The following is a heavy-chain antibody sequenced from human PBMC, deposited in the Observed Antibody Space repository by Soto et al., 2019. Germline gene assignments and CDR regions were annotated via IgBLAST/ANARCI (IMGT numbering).Heavy chain of an antibody. CDR2: ISGSGGST. J-gene: IGHJ6*03. CDR1: GFTFSSYA. V-gene: IGHV3-23*01. D-gene: IGHD4-17*01. CDR3: AKGNKYGDLVYYYYYIDV. Sequence: EVQLLESGGGLVQPGGSLRLSCAASGFTFSSYAMIWVRQAPGKGLEWVSAISGSGGSTYYADSVKGRFTISRDNSKNKLYLQMNSLRAEDPAVYYGAKGNKYGDLVYYYYYIDVWGKGTTVTVSS.